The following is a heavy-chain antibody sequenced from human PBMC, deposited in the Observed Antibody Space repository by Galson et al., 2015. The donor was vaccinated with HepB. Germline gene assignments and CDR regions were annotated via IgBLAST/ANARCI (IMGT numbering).Heavy chain of an antibody. CDR1: GFTFSSYA. Sequence: SLRLSCAASGFTFSSYAMHWVRQAPGKGLEWVAVISYDGSNKYYADSVKGRFTISRDNSKNTLYLQMNSLRAEDTSVYYCARELGWSSSWHGLAYWGQGTLGTVSS. D-gene: IGHD6-13*01. CDR3: ARELGWSSSWHGLAY. V-gene: IGHV3-30*04. J-gene: IGHJ4*02. CDR2: ISYDGSNK.